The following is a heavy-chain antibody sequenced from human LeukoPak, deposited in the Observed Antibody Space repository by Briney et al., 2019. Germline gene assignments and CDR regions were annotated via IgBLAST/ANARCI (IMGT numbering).Heavy chain of an antibody. J-gene: IGHJ4*02. CDR3: ARAGLTFYYESSGYYYLGY. D-gene: IGHD3-22*01. CDR2: IYTSGST. CDR1: GGSISSGSYY. Sequence: SETLSLTCTVSGGSISSGSYYWSWIRQPAGKGLERIRRIYTSGSTNYNPSLKSRVTISVDTSKNQFSLKLSSVTAADTAIFYCARAGLTFYYESSGYYYLGYWGQGTRVTVSS. V-gene: IGHV4-61*02.